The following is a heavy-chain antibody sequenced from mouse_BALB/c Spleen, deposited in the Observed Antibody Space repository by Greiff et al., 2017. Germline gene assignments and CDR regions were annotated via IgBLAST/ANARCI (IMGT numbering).Heavy chain of an antibody. D-gene: IGHD1-1*01. Sequence: QVQLQQSGAELVRPGSSVKISCKASGYAFSSYWMNWVKQRPGQGLEWIGQIYPGDGDTNYNGKFKGKATLTADKSSSTAYMQLSSLTSEDSAVYFCARVGYYGALDYWGQGTTLTVSS. J-gene: IGHJ2*01. V-gene: IGHV1-80*01. CDR2: IYPGDGDT. CDR3: ARVGYYGALDY. CDR1: GYAFSSYW.